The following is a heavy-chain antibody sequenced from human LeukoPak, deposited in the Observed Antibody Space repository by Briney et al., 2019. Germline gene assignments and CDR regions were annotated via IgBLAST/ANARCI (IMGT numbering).Heavy chain of an antibody. Sequence: PVTVSFTGSGGTFTIYTISWVRQAPGQGLEWMGGIIPIFGTANYAQKFQGRVTITADESTSTAYMELSSLRSEDTAVYYCARGRTDTNIPFDYWGQGTLVTVSS. CDR2: IIPIFGTA. D-gene: IGHD2/OR15-2a*01. CDR3: ARGRTDTNIPFDY. V-gene: IGHV1-69*13. CDR1: GGTFTIYT. J-gene: IGHJ4*02.